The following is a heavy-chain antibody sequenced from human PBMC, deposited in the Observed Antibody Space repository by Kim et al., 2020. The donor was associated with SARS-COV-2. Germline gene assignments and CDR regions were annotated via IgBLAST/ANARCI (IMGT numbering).Heavy chain of an antibody. CDR2: ISYDGSNK. J-gene: IGHJ6*02. CDR3: AREGVLMVYASIEHSSSYSSGYGMDV. CDR1: GFTFSSYA. V-gene: IGHV3-30*04. Sequence: GGSLRLFCAASGFTFSSYAMHWVRQAPGKGLEWVAVISYDGSNKYYADSVKGRFTISRDNSKNTLYLQMNSLRAEDTAVYYCAREGVLMVYASIEHSSSYSSGYGMDVWGQGTTDAVSS. D-gene: IGHD2-8*01.